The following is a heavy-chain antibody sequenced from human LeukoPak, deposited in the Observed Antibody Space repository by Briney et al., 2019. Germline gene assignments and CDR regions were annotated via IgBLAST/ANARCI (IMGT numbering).Heavy chain of an antibody. V-gene: IGHV1-2*02. CDR2: ISPNSGDT. CDR3: ARGVYYGSGSYSDF. Sequence: ASMKVSCKASGYTLIGYYMHWVRQAPGQGLEWMGWISPNSGDTNYSQKFQDRVTITRDTSITTTYMELSRLRSDDTAVYYCARGVYYGSGSYSDFWGQGTLVTVSS. J-gene: IGHJ4*02. D-gene: IGHD3-10*01. CDR1: GYTLIGYY.